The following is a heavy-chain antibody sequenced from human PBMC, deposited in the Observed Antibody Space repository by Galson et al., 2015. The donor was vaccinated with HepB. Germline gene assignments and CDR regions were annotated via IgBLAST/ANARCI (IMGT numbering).Heavy chain of an antibody. CDR2: IYHSGGT. D-gene: IGHD3-3*01. Sequence: TLSLTCAVSGASMFSGGSSWAWIRQPPGKGLEWVGYIYHSGGTYYNPSLKSRVTISGDRSKNQFSLKLTSVTAADTAVYYCARLNDFWSDQESWISAFDVWGQGTRVTVSS. CDR3: ARLNDFWSDQESWISAFDV. V-gene: IGHV4-30-2*01. J-gene: IGHJ3*01. CDR1: GASMFSGGSS.